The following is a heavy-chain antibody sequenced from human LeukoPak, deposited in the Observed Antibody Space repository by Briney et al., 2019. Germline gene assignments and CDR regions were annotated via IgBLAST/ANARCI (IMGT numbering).Heavy chain of an antibody. CDR1: GYSFTSYW. D-gene: IGHD5-18*01. CDR2: IYPGDSDT. Sequence: GESLKISCKGSGYSFTSYWIGWVRQMPGKGLEWMGIIYPGDSDTRYSPSFQGQVTISADKSISTAYLQWSSLKASDTAMYYCARQRRDTAYLRGHQPRNWYFDLWGRGTLVTVSS. CDR3: ARQRRDTAYLRGHQPRNWYFDL. V-gene: IGHV5-51*01. J-gene: IGHJ2*01.